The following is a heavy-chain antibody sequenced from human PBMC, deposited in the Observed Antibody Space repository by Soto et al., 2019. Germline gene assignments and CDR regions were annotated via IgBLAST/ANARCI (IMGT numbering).Heavy chain of an antibody. D-gene: IGHD2-15*01. CDR3: ARDQGPDCSGGSCYYYYGMDV. V-gene: IGHV1-69*18. CDR1: GGTFSTYA. Sequence: QVQLVQSGAEVKKPGSSVKVSCKTSGGTFSTYAISWVRQAPGQGLEWMGMIIPIYGTTNDAQKFQGRVTITADESTNTAYMELTSLRSEDTAVYYCARDQGPDCSGGSCYYYYGMDVWGQGTTVTVSS. CDR2: IIPIYGTT. J-gene: IGHJ6*02.